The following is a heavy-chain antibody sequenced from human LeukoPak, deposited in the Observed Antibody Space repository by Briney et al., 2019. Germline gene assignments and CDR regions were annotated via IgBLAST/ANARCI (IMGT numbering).Heavy chain of an antibody. V-gene: IGHV1-2*02. D-gene: IGHD1-26*01. Sequence: ASVKVSCKASGYSFTGQYMHWVRQAPGQGLEWMGWINPNSGDTNYAQKFQGRVTMTRDTSISTAYMELTRLTSDDTAVYYCARLGATVGYSPIDYWGQGTLVTVSS. CDR1: GYSFTGQY. J-gene: IGHJ4*02. CDR3: ARLGATVGYSPIDY. CDR2: INPNSGDT.